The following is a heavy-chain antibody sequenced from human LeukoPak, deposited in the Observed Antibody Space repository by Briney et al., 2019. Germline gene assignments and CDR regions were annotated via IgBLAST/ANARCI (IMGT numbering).Heavy chain of an antibody. CDR2: VGISSGNT. V-gene: IGHV3-48*01. CDR1: GFTFSDYS. D-gene: IGHD2-2*01. CDR3: ARDTKYAFDN. Sequence: QSGGSLRLSCAASGFTFSDYSMNWVRQAPRKGLEWISYVGISSGNTKYADSVKGRFTISGDKAKNSLYLQMNSLRVEDTAVYYCARDTKYAFDNWGQGTLVTVSS. J-gene: IGHJ4*02.